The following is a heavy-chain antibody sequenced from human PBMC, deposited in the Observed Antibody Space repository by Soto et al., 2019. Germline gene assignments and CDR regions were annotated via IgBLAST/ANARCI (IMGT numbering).Heavy chain of an antibody. CDR1: GGSISSGDYY. CDR3: ASLGYDSSGYYPGLVNY. CDR2: IYYSGST. J-gene: IGHJ4*02. Sequence: QVQLQESGPGLVKPSQTLSLTCTVSGGSISSGDYYWSWIRQPPGKGLEWIGYIYYSGSTYYNPSRKSRVTISVDTSKNQFSLKLSSVTAADTAVYYCASLGYDSSGYYPGLVNYWGQGTLVTVSS. D-gene: IGHD3-22*01. V-gene: IGHV4-30-4*01.